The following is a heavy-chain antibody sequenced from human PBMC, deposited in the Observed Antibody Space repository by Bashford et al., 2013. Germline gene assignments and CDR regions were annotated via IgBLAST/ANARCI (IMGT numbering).Heavy chain of an antibody. Sequence: VRQAPGKGLEWVAVISYDGSNKTNADSVKGRITISRDNSKNTLYLQMSSLRAEDTAVYYCAKDRSDVIIPPLYYYFGMDVWGQGTTVTVSS. V-gene: IGHV3-30*18. CDR2: ISYDGSNK. D-gene: IGHD2/OR15-2a*01. CDR3: AKDRSDVIIPPLYYYFGMDV. J-gene: IGHJ6*02.